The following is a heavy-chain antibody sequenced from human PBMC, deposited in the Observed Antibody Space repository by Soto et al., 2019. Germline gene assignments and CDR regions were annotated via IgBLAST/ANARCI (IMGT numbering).Heavy chain of an antibody. V-gene: IGHV3-30*18. CDR1: GFTFSSYG. CDR2: ISYDGSNK. D-gene: IGHD4-17*01. J-gene: IGHJ4*02. CDR3: AKYGDYGDLYFDY. Sequence: QSGGSLRLSCAASGFTFSSYGMHWVRQAPGKGLEWVAVISYDGSNKYYADSVKGRFTISRDNSKNTLYLQMNSLRAEDTAVYYCAKYGDYGDLYFDYWGQGTLVTVSS.